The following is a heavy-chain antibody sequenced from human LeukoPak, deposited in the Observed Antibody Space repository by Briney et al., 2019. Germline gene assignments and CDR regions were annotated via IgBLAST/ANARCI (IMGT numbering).Heavy chain of an antibody. D-gene: IGHD2-2*01. J-gene: IGHJ6*03. CDR1: GFTFSSYS. CDR3: ARAQDPMIVVVPAASGSSWSEYYYYYYMDV. V-gene: IGHV3-21*01. CDR2: ISSSSSYI. Sequence: TPGGSLRLSCAASGFTFSSYSMNWVRQAPGKGLEWVSSISSSSSYIYYADSVKGRFTISRDNAKNSLYLQMNSLRAEDTAVYYCARAQDPMIVVVPAASGSSWSEYYYYYYMDVWGKGTTVTVSS.